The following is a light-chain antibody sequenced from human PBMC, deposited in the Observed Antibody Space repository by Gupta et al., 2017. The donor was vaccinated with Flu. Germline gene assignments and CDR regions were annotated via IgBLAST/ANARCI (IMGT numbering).Light chain of an antibody. CDR2: QDS. J-gene: IGLJ3*02. CDR1: KLGDKY. Sequence: SYDLPQPPSLSVSPGQTVTITCSGDKLGDKYVCWYQQRPGQSPVLVIYQDSKRPSGIPERISGSNSGNTATLTISGTQTVDEADYYCQAWDSNNWVFGGGTKLTVL. V-gene: IGLV3-1*01. CDR3: QAWDSNNWV.